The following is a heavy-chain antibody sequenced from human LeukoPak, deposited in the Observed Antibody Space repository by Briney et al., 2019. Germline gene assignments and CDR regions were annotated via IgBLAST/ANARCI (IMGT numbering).Heavy chain of an antibody. V-gene: IGHV1-8*01. CDR2: MNPNSGNT. D-gene: IGHD1-26*01. CDR3: ARGRVGY. J-gene: IGHJ4*02. Sequence: GLEWMGWMNPNSGNTGYAQKFQGRVTMTRNTSISTAYMELSSLRSEDTAVYYCARGRVGYWGQGTLVTVSS.